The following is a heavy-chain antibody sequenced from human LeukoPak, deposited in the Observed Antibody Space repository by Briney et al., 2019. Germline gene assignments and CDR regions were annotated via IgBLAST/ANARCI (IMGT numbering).Heavy chain of an antibody. V-gene: IGHV3-30*18. CDR3: VKHHLAAYSYVGYYFDY. D-gene: IGHD5-18*01. CDR2: ISYDGSNK. J-gene: IGHJ4*02. CDR1: GFTFSNEG. Sequence: GRSLRLSSAASGFTFSNEGMHWVRQAPGKGLEWVAVISYDGSNKNYVDSVKGRFTISRDNSKNTLYLQMSSLRGEDTAVYYCVKHHLAAYSYVGYYFDYWGQGTLVTVSS.